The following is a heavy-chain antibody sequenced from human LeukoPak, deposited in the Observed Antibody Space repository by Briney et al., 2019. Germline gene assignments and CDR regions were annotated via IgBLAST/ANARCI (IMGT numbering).Heavy chain of an antibody. J-gene: IGHJ5*02. D-gene: IGHD5-18*01. CDR2: ISGSGGST. Sequence: GGSLRLSCAASGFTFSSYAMSWVRQAAGKGLEWVSAISGSGGSTYYADSVKGRFTISRDNSKNTLYLQMNSLRAEDTAVYYCAKDPGYSYGYNWFDPWGQGTLVTVSS. CDR1: GFTFSSYA. V-gene: IGHV3-23*01. CDR3: AKDPGYSYGYNWFDP.